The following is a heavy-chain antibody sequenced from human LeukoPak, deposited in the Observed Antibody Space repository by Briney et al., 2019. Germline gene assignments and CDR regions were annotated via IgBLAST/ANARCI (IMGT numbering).Heavy chain of an antibody. V-gene: IGHV3-21*01. D-gene: IGHD2-21*01. CDR2: ISSSSTYI. CDR1: GFSFSNCS. Sequence: GGSLRLSCAASGFSFSNCSMNWVRQAPGKGLEWVSSISSSSTYIYYADSLEGRFTISRDNVRNSLYLQMNSLRAEDTAVYYCARNSRYGDFDLWGRGALVTVSS. J-gene: IGHJ2*01. CDR3: ARNSRYGDFDL.